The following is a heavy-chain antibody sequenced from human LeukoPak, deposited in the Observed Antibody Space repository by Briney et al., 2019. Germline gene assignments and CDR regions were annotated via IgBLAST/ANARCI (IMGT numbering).Heavy chain of an antibody. CDR3: AKNTQLVYRGLFDY. D-gene: IGHD2-2*02. Sequence: PGGSLRLSCAASGFTFSSYAMSWVRQAPGKGLEWVSAISGTSGSTYYADSVKGRFTISRDNSENTLHLQMNSLRAEDTAVYYCAKNTQLVYRGLFDYWGQGTLVTVSS. J-gene: IGHJ4*02. CDR2: ISGTSGST. CDR1: GFTFSSYA. V-gene: IGHV3-23*01.